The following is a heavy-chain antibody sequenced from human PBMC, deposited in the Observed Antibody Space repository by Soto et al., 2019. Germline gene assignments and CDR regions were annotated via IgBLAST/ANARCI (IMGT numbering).Heavy chain of an antibody. V-gene: IGHV1-18*01. D-gene: IGHD3-3*01. CDR1: GYTFTSYG. CDR2: ISAYNGNT. J-gene: IGHJ5*02. Sequence: ASVKVSCKASGYTFTSYGISWVRQAPGQGLEWMGWISAYNGNTNYAQKLQGRVTMTTDTSTSTAYMELRSLRSDDTAVYYCARDYDFWSGNSWFDPWGQGTLVTVSS. CDR3: ARDYDFWSGNSWFDP.